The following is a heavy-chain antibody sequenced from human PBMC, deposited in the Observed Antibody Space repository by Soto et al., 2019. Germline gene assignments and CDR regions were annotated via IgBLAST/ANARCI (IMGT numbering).Heavy chain of an antibody. Sequence: EVQLVESRGGLVQPGGSLRLSCAASGFTFSSYSMNWVRQAPGKGLEWVSYISSSSSTIYYADSVKGRFTISRDNAKNSLYLQMNSLRAEDTAVYYCSSGCSSTSCYFDYWGQGTLVTVSS. V-gene: IGHV3-48*01. CDR2: ISSSSSTI. CDR1: GFTFSSYS. CDR3: SSGCSSTSCYFDY. D-gene: IGHD2-2*01. J-gene: IGHJ4*02.